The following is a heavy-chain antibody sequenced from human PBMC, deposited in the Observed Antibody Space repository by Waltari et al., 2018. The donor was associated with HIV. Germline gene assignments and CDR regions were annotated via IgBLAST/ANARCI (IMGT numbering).Heavy chain of an antibody. D-gene: IGHD3-10*01. V-gene: IGHV3-48*01. CDR3: ARDRHSRGAFEI. J-gene: IGHJ3*02. CDR2: INSSSRTI. Sequence: EEQLVESGGGLVQPGGSLRLSCAASGFTFSSYSMNWVRQAPGKGGEWVSHINSSSRTIDYADSVKGRFTISRDNGKNSLYLQMNSLRAEDTAVYYCARDRHSRGAFEIWGQGTMVTVSS. CDR1: GFTFSSYS.